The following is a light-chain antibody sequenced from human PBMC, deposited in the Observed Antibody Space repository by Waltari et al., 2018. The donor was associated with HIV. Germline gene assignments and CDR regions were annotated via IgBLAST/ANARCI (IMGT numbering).Light chain of an antibody. CDR3: ASFTSGRLNV. J-gene: IGLJ1*01. CDR2: DVY. CDR1: SSDVGAYDY. V-gene: IGLV2-14*03. Sequence: SALTQPASVSGSPGQSITIPCTGTSSDVGAYDYVSWYQQHPATVPKLLIYDVYNRPSRISTRFSGSKSGNTASLTISGLQAEDEADYYCASFTSGRLNVFGTGTKVTVL.